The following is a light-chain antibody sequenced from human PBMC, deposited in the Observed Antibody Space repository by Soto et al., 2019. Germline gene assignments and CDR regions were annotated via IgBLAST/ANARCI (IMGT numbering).Light chain of an antibody. Sequence: QSALTQPASVSGSPGQSITISCTGTSSDVGGYNFVSWYQQHPGKAPKLMIYDVSNRPSGVSNRFSGSKSGNTASLTISGRQAEDEADYYCSSYRSSSTWVFGGGTKLTVL. V-gene: IGLV2-14*01. J-gene: IGLJ3*02. CDR3: SSYRSSSTWV. CDR2: DVS. CDR1: SSDVGGYNF.